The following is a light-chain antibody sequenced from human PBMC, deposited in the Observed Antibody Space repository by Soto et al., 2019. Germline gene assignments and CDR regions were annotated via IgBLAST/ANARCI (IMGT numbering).Light chain of an antibody. J-gene: IGLJ2*01. Sequence: QSVLTQPPSASGTPGQTVTISCSGSSSNIGLNDVHWYRQLSGTAPQILIYDTNQQATGVPDRFSGSRSGTSASLAIHGLQSEDEADYHCAAWDDSLNGPVFGVGTKLNVL. CDR3: AAWDDSLNGPV. CDR1: SSNIGLND. CDR2: DTN. V-gene: IGLV1-44*01.